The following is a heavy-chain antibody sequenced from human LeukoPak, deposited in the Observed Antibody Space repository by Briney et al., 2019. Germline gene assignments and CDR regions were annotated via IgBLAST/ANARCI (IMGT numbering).Heavy chain of an antibody. CDR1: GGSFSGYY. Sequence: SETLSLTCAVYGGSFSGYYWSWIRQPPGKGLEWIGEINHSGSTNYNPSLKSRVTISVDTSKNQFSLKLISVTAADTAVYYCARAGIFGVVKSFDIWGQGTMVTVSS. V-gene: IGHV4-34*01. CDR3: ARAGIFGVVKSFDI. CDR2: INHSGST. D-gene: IGHD3-3*02. J-gene: IGHJ3*02.